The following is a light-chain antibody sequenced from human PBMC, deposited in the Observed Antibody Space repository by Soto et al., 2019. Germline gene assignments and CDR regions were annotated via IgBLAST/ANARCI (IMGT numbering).Light chain of an antibody. Sequence: QSALTQPPSVSGSPGQSVTIPCTGTSSDVGDYNYVSWYQHQPDKAPKLMIYEVTKRPSGVPDRFSGSKSGNTASLTVSGLQAEDEADYYCSSYAGSNNFGVFGGGTKLTVL. CDR1: SSDVGDYNY. CDR2: EVT. CDR3: SSYAGSNNFGV. J-gene: IGLJ2*01. V-gene: IGLV2-8*01.